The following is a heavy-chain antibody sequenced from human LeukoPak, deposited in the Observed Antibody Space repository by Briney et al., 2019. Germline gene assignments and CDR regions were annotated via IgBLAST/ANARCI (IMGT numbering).Heavy chain of an antibody. D-gene: IGHD2-21*01. J-gene: IGHJ4*02. CDR3: ARVRLAGGRTCAY. CDR2: ITPKSGDT. V-gene: IGHV1-2*02. Sequence: SVKLSCKASGYTLSDFYIHWVRQPPGHGREYVGWITPKSGDTYSPQRFQGRVTMTRDASTSTDYMELSSLRADDTAAYFCARVRLAGGRTCAYWGQGTLVTVSS. CDR1: GYTLSDFY.